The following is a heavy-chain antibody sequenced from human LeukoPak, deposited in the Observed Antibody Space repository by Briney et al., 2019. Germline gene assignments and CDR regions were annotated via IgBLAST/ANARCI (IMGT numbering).Heavy chain of an antibody. Sequence: GGSLRLSCAASGFTFSSYAMSWVRQAPGKGLEWVSAFSGSGGSTYYADSVKGRFTISRDNSKNTLYLQMNSLRAEDTAVYYCARGDVYSGYDFLDYWGQGTLVTVSS. CDR1: GFTFSSYA. CDR3: ARGDVYSGYDFLDY. CDR2: FSGSGGST. J-gene: IGHJ4*02. D-gene: IGHD5-12*01. V-gene: IGHV3-23*01.